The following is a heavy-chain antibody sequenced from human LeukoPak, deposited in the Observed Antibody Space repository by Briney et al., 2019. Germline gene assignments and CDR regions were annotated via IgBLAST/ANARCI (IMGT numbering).Heavy chain of an antibody. D-gene: IGHD3-16*01. Sequence: GGSLRLSCAASGFTFSTYWMHWVRQAPGKGLVWVSRINSDGSSTAYADSVKGRFTISRDNAKNMLYLQMNSLRAEDMAVYYCAKDGGQGADYWGQGTLVSVSS. CDR3: AKDGGQGADY. V-gene: IGHV3-74*01. CDR2: INSDGSST. J-gene: IGHJ4*02. CDR1: GFTFSTYW.